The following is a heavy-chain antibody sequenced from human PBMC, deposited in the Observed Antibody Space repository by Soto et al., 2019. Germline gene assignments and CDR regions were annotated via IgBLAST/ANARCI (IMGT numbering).Heavy chain of an antibody. Sequence: QVQLVESGRGVVQPGRSLRLSCAASGFTFSSYAMHWVRQAPGKGLEWVAVISYDGSNKYYADSVKGRFTISRDNSKNTLYLQMNSLRAEDTAVYYCARDEGRQWLVYYYYYGMDVWGQGTTVTVSS. CDR3: ARDEGRQWLVYYYYYGMDV. D-gene: IGHD6-19*01. J-gene: IGHJ6*02. CDR1: GFTFSSYA. CDR2: ISYDGSNK. V-gene: IGHV3-30-3*01.